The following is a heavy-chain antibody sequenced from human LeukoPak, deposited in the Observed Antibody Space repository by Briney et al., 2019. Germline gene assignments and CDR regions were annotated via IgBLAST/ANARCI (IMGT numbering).Heavy chain of an antibody. J-gene: IGHJ4*02. CDR2: INHSGST. V-gene: IGHV4-34*01. CDR3: ARGNGGLRYFDWLLSSPTYFDY. D-gene: IGHD3-9*01. CDR1: GGSFSGYY. Sequence: SETLSLTCAVYGGSFSGYYWSWIRQPPGKGLEWIGEINHSGSTNYNPSLKSRVTISVNTSKNQFSLKRSSVTAAETAVYYCARGNGGLRYFDWLLSSPTYFDYWGQGTLVTVSS.